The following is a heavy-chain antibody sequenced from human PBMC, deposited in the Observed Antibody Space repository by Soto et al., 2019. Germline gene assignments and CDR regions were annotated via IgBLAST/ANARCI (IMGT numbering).Heavy chain of an antibody. CDR2: ISYDGSTQ. CDR3: ARPHIKSAWNDGFDI. J-gene: IGHJ3*02. CDR1: GFTLDDYS. D-gene: IGHD1-1*01. Sequence: QVHLVESGGGVVQPGRSLRLSCVALGFTLDDYSLHWVRQAPGKGLEWVSLISYDGSTQYYADSVKGRFTISRDSAKNTLFLEVTSLRPEDTAVYYCARPHIKSAWNDGFDIWGRGTMVTVSS. V-gene: IGHV3-30-3*01.